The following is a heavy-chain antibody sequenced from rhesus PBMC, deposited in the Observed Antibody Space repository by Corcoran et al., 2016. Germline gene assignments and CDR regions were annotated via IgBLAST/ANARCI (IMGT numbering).Heavy chain of an antibody. J-gene: IGHJ6*01. V-gene: IGHV4S10*01. CDR3: ARESGITGTNGLDS. D-gene: IGHD1-7*02. Sequence: QVQLQESGPGVVKPSETLSLTCAVSGGSISDSYRWSWIRPPPGTGLEWIAYSYGRSTSTNYNPALKSRVTSSKDTYKNQFSLKLNSVTAADTAVYYCARESGITGTNGLDSWGQGVVVTVYS. CDR2: SYGRSTST. CDR1: GGSISDSYR.